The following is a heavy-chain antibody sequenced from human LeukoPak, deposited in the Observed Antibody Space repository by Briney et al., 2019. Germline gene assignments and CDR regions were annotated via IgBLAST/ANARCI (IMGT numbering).Heavy chain of an antibody. J-gene: IGHJ4*02. CDR2: IIPIFGTA. CDR1: GGTFSSYA. Sequence: SVKVSCKASGGTFSSYAISWVRQAPGQGLEWMGGIIPIFGTANYAQKLQGRVTMTTDTSTSTAYMELRSLRSDDTAVYYCARGRSGSYDYWGQGTLVTVSS. V-gene: IGHV1-69*05. D-gene: IGHD1-26*01. CDR3: ARGRSGSYDY.